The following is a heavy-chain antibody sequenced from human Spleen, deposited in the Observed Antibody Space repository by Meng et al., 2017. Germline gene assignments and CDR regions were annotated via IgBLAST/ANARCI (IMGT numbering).Heavy chain of an antibody. Sequence: GESLKISCAASGFTFSSYEMNWVRQAPGKGLEWVSYISSSGSTIYCADSVKGRFTISRDNAKNSLYLQMNSLRAEDTAVYYCARGYDSNYFDYWGQGTLVTVSS. CDR2: ISSSGSTI. D-gene: IGHD3-22*01. V-gene: IGHV3-48*03. CDR1: GFTFSSYE. CDR3: ARGYDSNYFDY. J-gene: IGHJ4*02.